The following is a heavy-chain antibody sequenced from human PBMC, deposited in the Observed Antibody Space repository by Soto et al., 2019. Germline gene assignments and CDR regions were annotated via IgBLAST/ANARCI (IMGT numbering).Heavy chain of an antibody. CDR2: INQDGSEK. CDR3: ARGDYYDSSGPFSDAFDI. J-gene: IGHJ3*02. Sequence: GSLRLSCAIFESTVSRDWMNWVRQAPGKGLEWVAHINQDGSEKYYVDSVKGRFTISRDNAKKSLYLQMNSLRPADTAMYYCARGDYYDSSGPFSDAFDIWGQGTMVTVSS. D-gene: IGHD3-22*01. CDR1: ESTVSRDW. V-gene: IGHV3-7*04.